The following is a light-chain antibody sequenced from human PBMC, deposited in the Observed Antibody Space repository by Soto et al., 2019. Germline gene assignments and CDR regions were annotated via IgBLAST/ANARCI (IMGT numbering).Light chain of an antibody. V-gene: IGKV3-20*01. J-gene: IGKJ3*01. CDR1: QSISSSF. CDR2: GTS. CDR3: QQYGSSPFT. Sequence: EIVLTQSPGTLSLSPGESATLSCRASQSISSSFFAWYQHKPGQAPRLLIYGTSNRATGLPDRFSGSGSGTDFTLTISRLEPEDFAVYYCQQYGSSPFTFGPGTKVDI.